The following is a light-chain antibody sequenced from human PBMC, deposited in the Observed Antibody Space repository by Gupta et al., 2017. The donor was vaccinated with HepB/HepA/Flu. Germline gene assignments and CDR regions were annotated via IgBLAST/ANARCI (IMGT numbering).Light chain of an antibody. J-gene: IGLJ2*01. V-gene: IGLV4-60*03. CDR2: VESSGRY. CDR3: ATGDSNIRV. CDR1: SGYSHYS. Sequence: QLMVTHSSSASSSLGSSVKLTCTLSSGYSHYSIGWHQQQPGKAPRFLMKVESSGRYNKGSGIPDRFSGSSSGAARYLTISNLQSEDEDDYYCATGDSNIRVFGGGTKLTVL.